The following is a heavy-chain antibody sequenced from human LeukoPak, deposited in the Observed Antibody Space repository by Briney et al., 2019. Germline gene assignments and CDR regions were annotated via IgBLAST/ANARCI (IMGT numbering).Heavy chain of an antibody. J-gene: IGHJ4*02. V-gene: IGHV3-9*01. CDR1: GFTFSSYA. CDR2: ISWNSGSI. D-gene: IGHD5-24*01. Sequence: TGGSLRLSCAASGFTFSSYAMHWVRQAPGKGLEWVSGISWNSGSIGYADSVKGRFTISRDNAKNSLYLQMNSLRAEDTALYYCAKDSAEMATTSGFVDYWGQGTLVTVSS. CDR3: AKDSAEMATTSGFVDY.